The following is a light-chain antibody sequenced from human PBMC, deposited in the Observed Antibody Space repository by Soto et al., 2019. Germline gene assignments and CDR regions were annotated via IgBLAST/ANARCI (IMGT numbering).Light chain of an antibody. V-gene: IGKV3D-15*02. CDR2: DAS. Sequence: EIVMTQSPATLSVSPGERATLSCRASQSVSSNLAWYQQKPGQAPRLLVYDASNRATGIPARFSGSGSGTDFTLTISSLEPEDFAVYYCQQYGSSPTFGQGTKVDIK. CDR3: QQYGSSPT. J-gene: IGKJ1*01. CDR1: QSVSSN.